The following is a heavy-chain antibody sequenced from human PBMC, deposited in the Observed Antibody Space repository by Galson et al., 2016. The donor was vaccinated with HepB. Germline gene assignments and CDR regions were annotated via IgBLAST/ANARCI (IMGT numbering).Heavy chain of an antibody. Sequence: SLRLSCATSGFTFGDYAMSWFRQAPGKGLEWVSTISGSGGSAYHADSVKGRFTISRDNSKNTVYLQMNSLRAEDTAVYYCAKFASGTYYLDSFDYWGQGTLVTVSS. D-gene: IGHD3-10*01. V-gene: IGHV3-23*01. CDR2: ISGSGGSA. J-gene: IGHJ4*02. CDR1: GFTFGDYA. CDR3: AKFASGTYYLDSFDY.